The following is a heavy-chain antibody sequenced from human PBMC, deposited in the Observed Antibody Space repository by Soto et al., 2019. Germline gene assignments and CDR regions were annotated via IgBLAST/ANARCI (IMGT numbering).Heavy chain of an antibody. Sequence: GSLRLSCAASGFTFSSYGMHWVRQAPGKGLEWVAVISYDGSNKYYADSVKGRFTISRDNSKNTLYLQMNSLRAEDTAVYYCAKAIVDYYYDSSGPIDIYYYYGMDVWGQGTTVTVSS. CDR3: AKAIVDYYYDSSGPIDIYYYYGMDV. CDR1: GFTFSSYG. D-gene: IGHD3-22*01. CDR2: ISYDGSNK. V-gene: IGHV3-30*18. J-gene: IGHJ6*02.